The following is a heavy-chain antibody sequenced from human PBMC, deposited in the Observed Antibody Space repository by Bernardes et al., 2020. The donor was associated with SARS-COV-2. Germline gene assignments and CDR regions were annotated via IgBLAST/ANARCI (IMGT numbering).Heavy chain of an antibody. J-gene: IGHJ3*01. V-gene: IGHV3-23*01. CDR2: ITASGSTT. CDR3: VKGTGGWYPSDSFDV. D-gene: IGHD6-19*01. Sequence: GGSLRLSCAAPGFTFSKFAMSWVRQAPGKGLEWISTITASGSTTFYADSVQGRFTISRDNSENTLYLQMISLRADDMAVYFCVKGTGGWYPSDSFDVWGPGAMVSVSS. CDR1: GFTFSKFA.